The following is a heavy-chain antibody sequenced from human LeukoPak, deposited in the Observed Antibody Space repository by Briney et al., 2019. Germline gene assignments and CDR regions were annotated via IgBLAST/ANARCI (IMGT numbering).Heavy chain of an antibody. CDR2: IYSGGNT. J-gene: IGHJ6*02. Sequence: GGSLRLSCAASGFTVSSNSMSWVRQAPGKGLEWVSVIYSGGNTDYADSVKGRFTISRDSSKNTLYLQMDSLRAEDTAMYYCTRAARGGFYYGLDVWGQGTTVTVSS. V-gene: IGHV3-53*01. CDR3: TRAARGGFYYGLDV. D-gene: IGHD3-10*01. CDR1: GFTVSSNS.